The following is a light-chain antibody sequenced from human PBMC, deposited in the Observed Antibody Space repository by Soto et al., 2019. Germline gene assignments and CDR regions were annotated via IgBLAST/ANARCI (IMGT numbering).Light chain of an antibody. CDR2: HVS. Sequence: QSALTQPASVSRSPGQSITISCTGTSSDFGGYNYVSWYQQYPGKVPKLLIYHVSNRPSGVSNRFSGSKSGNTASLTISGLQAEDEADYFCTSFTSDNLYVFGTGTKVTVL. CDR1: SSDFGGYNY. J-gene: IGLJ1*01. CDR3: TSFTSDNLYV. V-gene: IGLV2-14*03.